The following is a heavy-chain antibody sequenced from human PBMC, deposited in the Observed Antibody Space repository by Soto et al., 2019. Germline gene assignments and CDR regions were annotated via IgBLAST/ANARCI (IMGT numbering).Heavy chain of an antibody. J-gene: IGHJ5*02. Sequence: QVRLQESGPGHVKPSGTLSLTCTVSGASISSSNWWNWVRQPPGKGPEWIGESYHSGSTNYNPALQSRVTIGIDKSKNQFSLRLTSVTAADTAMYYCDRWDYDTNFVNPVGGFHPWGQGTLVTVSS. D-gene: IGHD3-16*01. CDR1: GASISSSNW. V-gene: IGHV4-4*02. CDR3: DRWDYDTNFVNPVGGFHP. CDR2: SYHSGST.